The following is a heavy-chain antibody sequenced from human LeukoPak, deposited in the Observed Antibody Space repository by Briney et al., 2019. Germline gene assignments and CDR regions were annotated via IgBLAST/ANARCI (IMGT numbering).Heavy chain of an antibody. CDR3: ARDVIAAARYFFDY. CDR2: TNPSGGST. J-gene: IGHJ4*02. V-gene: IGHV1-46*01. Sequence: ASVKVSCKASGYTFTSYYMHWVRQAPGQGLEWMGITNPSGGSTTYAQKFQGRLTMTRDTSTSTVYMELSSLRSEDTAVYYCARDVIAAARYFFDYWGQGTLVTVSS. D-gene: IGHD6-13*01. CDR1: GYTFTSYY.